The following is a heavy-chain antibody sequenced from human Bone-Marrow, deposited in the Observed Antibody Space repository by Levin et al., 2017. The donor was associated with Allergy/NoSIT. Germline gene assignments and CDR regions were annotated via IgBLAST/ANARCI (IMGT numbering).Heavy chain of an antibody. CDR3: AREGLPAAKGALDY. CDR2: INPNTGDR. D-gene: IGHD2-2*01. J-gene: IGHJ4*02. CDR1: EYTFIGYF. V-gene: IGHV1-2*02. Sequence: ASVKVSCKASEYTFIGYFMHWVRQAPGQGLQWMGWINPNTGDRGYAQMFQGRVTMTRDTSISTVYMELSRLTSDDTAVYYCAREGLPAAKGALDYWGQGTLVTVSS.